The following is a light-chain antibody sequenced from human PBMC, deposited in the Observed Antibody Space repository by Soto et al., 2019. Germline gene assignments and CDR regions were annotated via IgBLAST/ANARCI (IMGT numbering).Light chain of an antibody. Sequence: QSALTQPHSVSGSPGQSVTISCTGTSSDVGGYIYVSWYQQHPSKAPQLMIYDVTKRPSGVPDRFSGSRSGNTASLTISVLQAEDESDYYCCSYAGIYTFVFGTGTKVTVL. J-gene: IGLJ1*01. CDR3: CSYAGIYTFV. V-gene: IGLV2-11*01. CDR2: DVT. CDR1: SSDVGGYIY.